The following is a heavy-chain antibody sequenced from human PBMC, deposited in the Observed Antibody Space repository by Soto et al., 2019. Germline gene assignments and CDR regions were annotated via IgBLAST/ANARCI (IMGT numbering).Heavy chain of an antibody. CDR2: ISAYNGNT. J-gene: IGHJ5*02. Sequence: QVQLVQSGAEVKKPGASVKVSCKASGYTFTSYGISWVRQAPGQGLEWMGWISAYNGNTNYAQKLQGRVTMTTDTSTSTAYMELRSLRSDDTAVYYCARCPYYYGSGSYPSVGVGWFDPWGQGTLVTVSS. CDR1: GYTFTSYG. V-gene: IGHV1-18*01. D-gene: IGHD3-10*01. CDR3: ARCPYYYGSGSYPSVGVGWFDP.